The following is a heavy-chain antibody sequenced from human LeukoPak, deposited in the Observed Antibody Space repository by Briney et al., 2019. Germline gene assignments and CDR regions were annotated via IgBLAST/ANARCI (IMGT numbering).Heavy chain of an antibody. CDR2: IDGNEGT. CDR1: GDSITNYF. CDR3: ARDQHGSGSYSAFVNWFDP. J-gene: IGHJ5*02. Sequence: SETLSLTCGVSGDSITNYFWSWIRQPARGGLEWIGRIDGNEGTNYNPSLWGRVTMSVDTSKNQFSLRVTSVTAADTAVYYCARDQHGSGSYSAFVNWFDPWGRGTLVTVSS. D-gene: IGHD3-10*01. V-gene: IGHV4-4*07.